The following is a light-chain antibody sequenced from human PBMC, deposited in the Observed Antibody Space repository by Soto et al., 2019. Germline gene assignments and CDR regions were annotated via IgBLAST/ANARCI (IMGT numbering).Light chain of an antibody. Sequence: DIQMTQSPSSLSASVGDRVTITCRASQGISNYLAWYQQKPGKVPKLLIYAASTLQSGVPSRFSGSGSGTDFTLTISSLQPEDVATYYCQEYPFTFGPGTKVDIK. CDR2: AAS. CDR1: QGISNY. J-gene: IGKJ3*01. CDR3: QEYPFT. V-gene: IGKV1-27*01.